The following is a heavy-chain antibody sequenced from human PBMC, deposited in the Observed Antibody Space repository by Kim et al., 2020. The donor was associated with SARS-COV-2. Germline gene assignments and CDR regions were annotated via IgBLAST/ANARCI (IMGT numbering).Heavy chain of an antibody. J-gene: IGHJ6*02. CDR1: GGSFSGYY. CDR2: INHSGST. D-gene: IGHD6-13*01. V-gene: IGHV4-34*01. Sequence: SETLSLTCAVYGGSFSGYYWSWIRQPPGKGLEWIGEINHSGSTNYNPSLKSRVTISVDTSKNQFSLKLSSVTAADTAVYYCARHLKSGYSSSWYYYYYGMDVWGQGTTVTVSS. CDR3: ARHLKSGYSSSWYYYYYGMDV.